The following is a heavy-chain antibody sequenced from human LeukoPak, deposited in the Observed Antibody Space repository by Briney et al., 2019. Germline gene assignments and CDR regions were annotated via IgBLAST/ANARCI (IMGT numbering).Heavy chain of an antibody. CDR1: GGTFSSYA. Sequence: SVKVSCKASGGTFSSYAMSWVRQAPGQGLEWMGRIIPVFGTANYAQKFQGRVTITTDESTSTAYMELSSLRSEDTAVYYCARDRFGAARPRYLETHEGYYFDYWGQGTLVTVSS. CDR2: IIPVFGTA. D-gene: IGHD6-6*01. J-gene: IGHJ4*02. V-gene: IGHV1-69*05. CDR3: ARDRFGAARPRYLETHEGYYFDY.